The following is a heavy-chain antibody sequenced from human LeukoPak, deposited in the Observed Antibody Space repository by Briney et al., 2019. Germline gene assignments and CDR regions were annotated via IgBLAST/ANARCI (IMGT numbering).Heavy chain of an antibody. CDR2: MNPNSGNT. CDR1: GYTFTSYD. D-gene: IGHD2-2*01. CDR3: ARGRGGSYAELDY. Sequence: ASVTLSCTASGYTFTSYDINWARQAAGQGLEWMGWMNPNSGNTGYAQKFQGRVTMTRNTSISTAYMELSSLRSEDTAVYYCARGRGGSYAELDYWGQGTLVTVCS. J-gene: IGHJ4*02. V-gene: IGHV1-8*01.